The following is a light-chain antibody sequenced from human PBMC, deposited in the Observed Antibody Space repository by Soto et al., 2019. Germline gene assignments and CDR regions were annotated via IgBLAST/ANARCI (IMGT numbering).Light chain of an antibody. CDR1: QSLLHSNGYNY. CDR3: MQALQTPRT. V-gene: IGKV2-28*01. J-gene: IGKJ2*01. Sequence: DIVMTQSPLSLPVTPGEPASISCRSSQSLLHSNGYNYLDWYLQKPGQSPQLLIYLGSTRASGVPDRFGGSGSGTDFTLKISRVEAEYVGVDYCMQALQTPRTFGQGTKLEIK. CDR2: LGS.